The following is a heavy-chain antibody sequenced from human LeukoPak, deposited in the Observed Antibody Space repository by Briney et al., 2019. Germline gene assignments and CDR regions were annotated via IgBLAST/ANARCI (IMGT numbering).Heavy chain of an antibody. CDR2: IIPILGIA. V-gene: IGHV1-69*04. CDR3: ARDYYGSGPKDV. D-gene: IGHD3-10*01. Sequence: SVKLSCTASGGTFGSYTISWVRQAPGQGLEWVGRIIPILGIANYAQKFQGRVTITADKSTSTAYMELSSLRSEDTAVYYCARDYYGSGPKDVWGQGTTVTVSS. CDR1: GGTFGSYT. J-gene: IGHJ6*02.